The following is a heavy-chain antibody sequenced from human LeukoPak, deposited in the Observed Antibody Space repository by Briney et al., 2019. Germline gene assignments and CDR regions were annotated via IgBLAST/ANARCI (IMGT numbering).Heavy chain of an antibody. D-gene: IGHD5-24*01. CDR1: GFTFSSYA. V-gene: IGHV3-21*06. Sequence: GGSLRLSCAASGFTFSSYAMSWGRQAPGKGLEWVASITSTSRTIYYADSVQGRFIISRDNAKNTVSLEMNSLRGEDAALYYCARDFPYNSLFHLWGRGTLVSVSS. CDR2: ITSTSRTI. J-gene: IGHJ4*02. CDR3: ARDFPYNSLFHL.